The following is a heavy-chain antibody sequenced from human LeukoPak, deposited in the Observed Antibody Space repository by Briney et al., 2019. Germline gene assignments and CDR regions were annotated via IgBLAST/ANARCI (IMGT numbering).Heavy chain of an antibody. CDR1: GGSISSYY. J-gene: IGHJ4*02. V-gene: IGHV4-59*12. CDR2: IYYSGST. CDR3: ARGRAVASDY. D-gene: IGHD6-19*01. Sequence: SETLSLTCTVSGGSISSYYWSWIRQPPGKGLEWIGYIYYSGSTNYNPSLKSRVTISVDTSKNQFSLKLSSVTAADTAVYYCARGRAVASDYWGQGTLVTVSS.